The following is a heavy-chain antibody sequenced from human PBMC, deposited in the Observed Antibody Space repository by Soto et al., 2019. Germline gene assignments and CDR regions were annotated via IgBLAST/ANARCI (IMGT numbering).Heavy chain of an antibody. CDR2: IYPGDSDT. V-gene: IGHV5-51*03. D-gene: IGHD4-17*01. CDR1: GYSFTSYW. J-gene: IGHJ6*02. Sequence: MQRESLKISCKGSGYSFTSYWIGWVRQMPGKGLEWMGIIYPGDSDTRYSPSFQGQVTISADKSISTAYLQWSSLKASDTAMYYCARLQAYGDGYYYGMDVWGQGTTVTVSS. CDR3: ARLQAYGDGYYYGMDV.